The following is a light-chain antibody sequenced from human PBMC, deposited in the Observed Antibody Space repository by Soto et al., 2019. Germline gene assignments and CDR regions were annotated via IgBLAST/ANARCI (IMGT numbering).Light chain of an antibody. CDR1: SGHSSYA. V-gene: IGLV4-69*01. J-gene: IGLJ2*01. CDR3: QTWGTGSS. Sequence: QSVLTQSPSASASLGASVKLTCTLSSGHSSYAIAWHQQQPEKGPRYLMKLNSDGSHSKGDGIPDRFSGSSSGAERYLTISSLQSEDEADYYCQTWGTGSSVGGGTKLTVL. CDR2: LNSDGSH.